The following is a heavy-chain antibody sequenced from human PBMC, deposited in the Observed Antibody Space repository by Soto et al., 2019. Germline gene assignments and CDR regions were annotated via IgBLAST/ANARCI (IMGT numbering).Heavy chain of an antibody. Sequence: SETLSLTCAVYGGSFSGYYWSWIRQPPGKGLEWIGEINHSGSTNYNPSLKSRVTISVDTSKNQFSLKLSSVTAADTAVYYCARRRGYSYGYWLDPWGQGTLVTVSS. J-gene: IGHJ5*02. V-gene: IGHV4-34*01. D-gene: IGHD5-18*01. CDR3: ARRRGYSYGYWLDP. CDR2: INHSGST. CDR1: GGSFSGYY.